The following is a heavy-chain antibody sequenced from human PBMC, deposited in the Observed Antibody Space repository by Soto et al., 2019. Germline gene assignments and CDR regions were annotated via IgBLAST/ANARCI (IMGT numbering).Heavy chain of an antibody. V-gene: IGHV1-46*01. Sequence: QVQLVQSGAEVKKPGASVKVSCQASGYPFSTYYIHWVRQAPGQGLEWMGIINPSGGSTSYAQKFQGRVTLTRHTPTSTVYMEVSGLRSEDTAVYYCAREVISSSSHSTDYWGQGTLVTVSS. J-gene: IGHJ4*02. CDR2: INPSGGST. D-gene: IGHD2-15*01. CDR3: AREVISSSSHSTDY. CDR1: GYPFSTYY.